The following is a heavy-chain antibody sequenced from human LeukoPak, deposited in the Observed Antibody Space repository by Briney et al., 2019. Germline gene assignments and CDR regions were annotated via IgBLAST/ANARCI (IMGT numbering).Heavy chain of an antibody. CDR1: GASISSHY. CDR3: ASVDSSAYFSYFDS. Sequence: SETLSLTCRVSGASISSHYWSWIRQPPGKGLEWIGYMFYTGSAKYNPSLKSRVTISVDTSKKQFSLKVSSVTAAGTAVYYCASVDSSAYFSYFDSWGQGALVTVSS. V-gene: IGHV4-59*11. J-gene: IGHJ4*02. D-gene: IGHD3-22*01. CDR2: MFYTGSA.